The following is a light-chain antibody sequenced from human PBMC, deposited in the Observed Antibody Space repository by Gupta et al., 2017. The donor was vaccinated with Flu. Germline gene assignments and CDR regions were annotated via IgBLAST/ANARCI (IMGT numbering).Light chain of an antibody. J-gene: IGKJ4*01. CDR3: QQYYDVPFT. CDR1: QSVLYDSTEKDY. Sequence: NCKSSQSVLYDSTEKDYLSWYQQKPGQPPKLLISWATTRESGVPDRFSASGSGTDFTLTIASLQAEDVAFYYCQQYYDVPFTFGGGTKVEIK. V-gene: IGKV4-1*01. CDR2: WAT.